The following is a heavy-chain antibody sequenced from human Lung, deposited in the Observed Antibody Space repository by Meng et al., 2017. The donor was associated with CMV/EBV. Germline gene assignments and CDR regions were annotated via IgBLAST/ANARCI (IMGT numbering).Heavy chain of an antibody. D-gene: IGHD3-22*01. Sequence: LVRQAQEEGREWVAKIKQDGSEKYYVDSVKGRFSISRDNAKKLLYLQMNSLRAEDTAVYFCARDQTYYYDTSGSYHALHKGFQYWGQGTLVTVSS. CDR3: ARDQTYYYDTSGSYHALHKGFQY. J-gene: IGHJ1*01. CDR2: IKQDGSEK. V-gene: IGHV3-7*01.